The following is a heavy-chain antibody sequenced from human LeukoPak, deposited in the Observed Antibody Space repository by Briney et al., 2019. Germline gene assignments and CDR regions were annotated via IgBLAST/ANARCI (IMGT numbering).Heavy chain of an antibody. CDR2: IYYSGST. Sequence: SETLSLTCTVSGGSISSYYWSWIRQPPGKGLEWIGYIYYSGSTNYNPSLKSRVTISVDTSKNQFSLKLSSVTAADTAVYYCAGESYGSGSYGLPGYYYYYGMDVWGQGTTVTVSS. CDR3: AGESYGSGSYGLPGYYYYYGMDV. D-gene: IGHD3-10*01. J-gene: IGHJ6*02. CDR1: GGSISSYY. V-gene: IGHV4-59*08.